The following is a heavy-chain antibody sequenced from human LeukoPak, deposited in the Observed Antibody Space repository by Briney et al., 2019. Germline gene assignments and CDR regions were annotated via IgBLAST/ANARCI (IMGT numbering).Heavy chain of an antibody. D-gene: IGHD3-10*01. J-gene: IGHJ4*02. CDR3: ARVRGGL. Sequence: PGGSLRLSCAASRFTFSNNYMRWVRQAPGKGLEWVSTIYSRGPTKYEATVKGRFTNSRDNSKKTLCLQMNSLRPEDTAVYYCARVRGGLWGQGTLVTVSS. CDR1: RFTFSNNY. CDR2: IYSRGPT. V-gene: IGHV3-53*01.